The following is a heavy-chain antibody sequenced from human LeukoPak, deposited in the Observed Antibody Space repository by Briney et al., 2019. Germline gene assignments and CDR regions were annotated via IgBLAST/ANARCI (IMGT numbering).Heavy chain of an antibody. Sequence: PGGSLRLSCAASGFTFDDYAMHWVRQAPGKGLEWVSGISWNSGSIGYADSVKGRFTISRDNAKNSLYLQMNSLRAEDTALYYCAKDQDTDYCYGMDVWGQGTTVTVSS. CDR2: ISWNSGSI. CDR1: GFTFDDYA. CDR3: AKDQDTDYCYGMDV. V-gene: IGHV3-9*01. D-gene: IGHD2-15*01. J-gene: IGHJ6*02.